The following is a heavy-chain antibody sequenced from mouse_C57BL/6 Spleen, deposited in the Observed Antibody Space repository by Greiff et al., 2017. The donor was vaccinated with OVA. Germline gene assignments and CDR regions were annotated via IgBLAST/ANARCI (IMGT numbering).Heavy chain of an antibody. CDR2: IDPSDSYT. CDR3: ARTAQAPAY. J-gene: IGHJ3*01. Sequence: QVQLKQPGAELVKPGASVKLSCKASGYTFTSYWMQWVKQRPGQGLEWIGEIDPSDSYTNYNQKFKGKATLTVDTSSSTAYMQLSSLTSEDSAVYYCARTAQAPAYWGQGTLVTVSA. V-gene: IGHV1-50*01. CDR1: GYTFTSYW. D-gene: IGHD3-2*02.